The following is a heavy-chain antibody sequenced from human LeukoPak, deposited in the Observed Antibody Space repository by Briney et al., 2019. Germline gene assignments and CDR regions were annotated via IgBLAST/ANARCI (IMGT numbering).Heavy chain of an antibody. J-gene: IGHJ4*02. Sequence: GGSLRLSCAASGFTFSSYSMNWVRQAPGKGLEWVSSISSSSSYIYYADSVKGRFTISRENAKNSLYLQMNSLRAGDTAVYYCARGGRGSSWFDNWGQGTLVTVSS. CDR1: GFTFSSYS. CDR2: ISSSSSYI. V-gene: IGHV3-21*01. D-gene: IGHD6-13*01. CDR3: ARGGRGSSWFDN.